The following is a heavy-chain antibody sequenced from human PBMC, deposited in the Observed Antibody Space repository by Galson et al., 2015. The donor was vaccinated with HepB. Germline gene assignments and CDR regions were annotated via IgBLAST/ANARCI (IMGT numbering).Heavy chain of an antibody. CDR3: AKLGPGSSYAVVAAKFLLRFAFDT. CDR1: GFTFSSYA. V-gene: IGHV3-23*01. D-gene: IGHD2-15*01. CDR2: ISGSGGST. J-gene: IGHJ3*02. Sequence: SLRLSCAASGFTFSSYAMSWVRQAPGKGLEWVSAISGSGGSTYYADSVKGRFTISRDNSKNTLYLQMNSLRAEDTAVYYCAKLGPGSSYAVVAAKFLLRFAFDTWGQGTMVTVSS.